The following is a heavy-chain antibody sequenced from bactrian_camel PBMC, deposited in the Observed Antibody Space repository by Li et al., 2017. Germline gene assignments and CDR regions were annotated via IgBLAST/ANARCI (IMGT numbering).Heavy chain of an antibody. CDR1: LLDYSAYC. CDR3: AAGRSPGFFVPLSPNWYSH. CDR2: LDSDGTT. Sequence: HVQLVESGGGSVRAGGSLRLSCGSSLLDYSAYCMGWLRQAPGKEREGVAALDSDGTTSYADSVKGRFTISTDNAKNTLYLQMNSLKPEDTAMYYCAAGRSPGFFVPLSPNWYSHWGQGTQVTVS. J-gene: IGHJ4*01. D-gene: IGHD7*01. V-gene: IGHV3S53*01.